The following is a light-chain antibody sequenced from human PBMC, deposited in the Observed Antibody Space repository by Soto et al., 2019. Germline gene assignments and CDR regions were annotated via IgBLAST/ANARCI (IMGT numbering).Light chain of an antibody. CDR2: KNN. CDR1: SSNIGSNT. Sequence: QSVLTQPPSASGTPGQRVTISCSGSSSNIGSNTVNWYQQLPGTAPKFLIYKNNQRPSGVPHRFSGYKSGTSASLANSGLQSEDEADYYCAAWDDSLNDVLFGGGTQLAVL. CDR3: AAWDDSLNDVL. J-gene: IGLJ2*01. V-gene: IGLV1-44*01.